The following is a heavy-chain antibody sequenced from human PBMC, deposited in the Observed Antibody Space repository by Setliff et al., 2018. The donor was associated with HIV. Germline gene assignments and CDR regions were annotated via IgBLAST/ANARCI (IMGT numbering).Heavy chain of an antibody. D-gene: IGHD6-19*01. Sequence: PGGSLRLSCAASGFRFTTYWMSWVRQAPGKGLEWVANVKQDGSEQYYLDSLKGRFIISRDNAKNSLYLQMNSLRAEDTAVYYCARTSIVVAGNDYWGQGTLVTVSS. CDR3: ARTSIVVAGNDY. J-gene: IGHJ4*02. CDR2: VKQDGSEQ. V-gene: IGHV3-7*01. CDR1: GFRFTTYW.